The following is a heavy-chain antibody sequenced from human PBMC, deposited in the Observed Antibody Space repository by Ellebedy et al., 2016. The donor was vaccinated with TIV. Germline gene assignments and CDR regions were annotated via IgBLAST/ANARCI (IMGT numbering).Heavy chain of an antibody. J-gene: IGHJ4*02. V-gene: IGHV3-23*01. CDR1: GFTFSNYD. CDR2: ISRSGDST. D-gene: IGHD3-22*01. Sequence: GESLKISXAASGFTFSNYDMTWVRQVPGKGLEWVSSISRSGDSTYYADSVKGRFTISRDNSKNTLYLQMNSLRAEDTAVYYCANRPYYDSGGYPLDWGQGTLVTVSS. CDR3: ANRPYYDSGGYPLD.